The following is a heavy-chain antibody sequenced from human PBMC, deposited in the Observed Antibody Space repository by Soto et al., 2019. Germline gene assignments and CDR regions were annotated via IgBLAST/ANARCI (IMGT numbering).Heavy chain of an antibody. CDR3: ARDGTWNYEAGWFDP. Sequence: SLSLTCAVSGGSISSGGYSWSWIRQPPGKGLEWIGYIYHSGSTYYNPSLKSRVTISVDRSKNQFSLKLSSVTAADTAVYYCARDGTWNYEAGWFDPWGQGTLVTVSS. V-gene: IGHV4-30-2*01. D-gene: IGHD1-7*01. CDR1: GGSISSGGYS. CDR2: IYHSGST. J-gene: IGHJ5*02.